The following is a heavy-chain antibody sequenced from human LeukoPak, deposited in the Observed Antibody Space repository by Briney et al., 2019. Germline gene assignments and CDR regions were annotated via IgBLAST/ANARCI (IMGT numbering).Heavy chain of an antibody. V-gene: IGHV4-34*01. CDR1: GGSFSGYY. Sequence: SETLSLTCAVYGGSFSGYYWSWIRQPPGKGLEWIGEINHSGSTNYNPSLKSRVTISVDTSKNQFSLKLSSVTAADTAVYYCARGQRSYGSGLAQRGIDYWGQGTLVTVSS. D-gene: IGHD3-10*01. CDR2: INHSGST. J-gene: IGHJ4*02. CDR3: ARGQRSYGSGLAQRGIDY.